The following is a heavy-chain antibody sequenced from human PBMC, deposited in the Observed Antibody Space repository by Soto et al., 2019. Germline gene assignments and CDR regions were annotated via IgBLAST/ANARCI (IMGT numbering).Heavy chain of an antibody. J-gene: IGHJ4*02. CDR2: IYYSGST. CDR1: GGSISSGGYY. CDR3: ATGRLSSWYVESDY. V-gene: IGHV4-30-4*08. D-gene: IGHD6-13*01. Sequence: PSETLSLTCTVSGGSISSGGYYWSWIRQHPGKGLEWIGYIYYSGSTYYNPSLKSRVTISVDTSKNQFSLKLSSVTAADTAVYYCATGRLSSWYVESDYWGQGTLVTVSS.